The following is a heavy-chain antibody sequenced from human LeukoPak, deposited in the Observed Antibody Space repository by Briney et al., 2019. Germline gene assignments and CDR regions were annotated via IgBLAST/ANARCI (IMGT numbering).Heavy chain of an antibody. CDR1: GFTFSDYY. CDR3: ARDKDWYSSSPPELRYGMDV. CDR2: ISSSSSYT. V-gene: IGHV3-11*06. D-gene: IGHD6-13*01. J-gene: IGHJ6*02. Sequence: GGSLRLSCAASGFTFSDYYMSWIRQAPGKGLEWVSYISSSSSYTNYADSVKGRFTISRDNAKNSLYLQMNSLRAEDTAVYYCARDKDWYSSSPPELRYGMDVWGQGTTVTVSS.